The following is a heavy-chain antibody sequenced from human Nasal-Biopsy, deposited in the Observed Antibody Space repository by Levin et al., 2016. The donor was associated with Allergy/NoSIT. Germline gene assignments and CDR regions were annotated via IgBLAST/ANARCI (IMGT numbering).Heavy chain of an antibody. CDR3: GRDRGWQATDF. CDR2: IGGRGTYT. CDR1: GFTFSDYF. Sequence: GESLKISCAASGFTFSDYFMTWIRQPPGRGLEWISHIGGRGTYTKYADSVEGRFTISRDNAQNTVYLQMNSLSAEDTAIYYCGRDRGWQATDFWGQGTLVTVSS. J-gene: IGHJ4*02. V-gene: IGHV3-11*05. D-gene: IGHD3-10*01.